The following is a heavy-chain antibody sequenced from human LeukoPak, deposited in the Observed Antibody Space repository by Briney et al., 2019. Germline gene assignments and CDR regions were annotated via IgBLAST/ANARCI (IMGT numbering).Heavy chain of an antibody. CDR2: IYYSGSN. J-gene: IGHJ4*02. CDR3: ARGGYDSSGYTLDY. V-gene: IGHV4-59*01. Sequence: SGTLSLTCTVSGGSISSYYWSWIRQPPGKGLEWIGYIYYSGSNNYNPSLKSRVTISVDTSKNQFSLKLSSVTAADTAVYYCARGGYDSSGYTLDYWGQGTLVTVSS. D-gene: IGHD3-22*01. CDR1: GGSISSYY.